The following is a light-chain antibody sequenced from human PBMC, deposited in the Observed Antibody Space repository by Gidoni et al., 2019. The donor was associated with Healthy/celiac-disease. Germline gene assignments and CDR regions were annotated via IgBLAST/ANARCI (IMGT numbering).Light chain of an antibody. CDR3: QQYGSSPAT. J-gene: IGKJ4*01. Sequence: EIVLTQSPGTLSLSPGDRATLSCRASQSVSSSYLAWYQQKPGQAPSLLIYGASSRATGIPDRFSGSGSGTDFTLTISRLEPEDFAVYYCQQYGSSPATFGGGTKVEIK. CDR2: GAS. V-gene: IGKV3-20*01. CDR1: QSVSSSY.